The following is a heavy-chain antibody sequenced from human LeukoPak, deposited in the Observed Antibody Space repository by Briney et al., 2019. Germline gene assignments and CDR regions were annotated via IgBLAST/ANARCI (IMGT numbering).Heavy chain of an antibody. CDR2: INPNSGGT. V-gene: IGHV1-2*02. Sequence: ASVKVSCKASGYTFTGYYMHWVRQAPGQGLEWMGWINPNSGGTYYAQKFQGRVTMTRDTSISTAYMGLSRLRSDDTAVYYCARGPIQLYFDYWGQGTLVTVSS. J-gene: IGHJ4*02. CDR3: ARGPIQLYFDY. CDR1: GYTFTGYY. D-gene: IGHD5-18*01.